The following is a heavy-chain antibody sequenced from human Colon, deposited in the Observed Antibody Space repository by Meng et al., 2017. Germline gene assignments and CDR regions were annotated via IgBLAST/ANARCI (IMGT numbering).Heavy chain of an antibody. D-gene: IGHD5-18*01. CDR3: ARDHGYSYGLPLDY. CDR2: TYYRSKWYN. CDR1: GDSVSSNTAA. V-gene: IGHV6-1*01. Sequence: QVQLHQSGPGLVKPSQTLSPTCVISGDSVSSNTAAWNWIRQSPSRGLEWLGRTYYRSKWYNEYAVSVKSRMTFNADTSKNQVSLQVNSVTPEDTAVYYCARDHGYSYGLPLDYWGQGILVTVSS. J-gene: IGHJ4*02.